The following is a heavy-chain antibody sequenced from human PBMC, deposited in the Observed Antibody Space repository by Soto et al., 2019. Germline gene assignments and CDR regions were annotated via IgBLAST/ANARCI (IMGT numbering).Heavy chain of an antibody. Sequence: ASVKVSCKVSGGTFSSYFINWVRQAPGQGLEWVGEIIPVFGTASYAEKFQGRVTITADESTSTAYMELSRLRSDDTAVYYCARETPSAAAAYYYYGLDVWGQGTTVTVSS. CDR3: ARETPSAAAAYYYYGLDV. CDR1: GGTFSSYF. D-gene: IGHD6-13*01. J-gene: IGHJ6*02. V-gene: IGHV1-69*13. CDR2: IIPVFGTA.